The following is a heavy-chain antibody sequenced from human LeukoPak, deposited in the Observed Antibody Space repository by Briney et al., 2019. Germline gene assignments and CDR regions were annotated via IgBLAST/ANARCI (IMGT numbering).Heavy chain of an antibody. Sequence: GGSLRLSCAASGFTFSSYGMHWVRQAPGKGLEWVAVIWYDGSYKYYADSVKGRFTISRDNCKNTLYLQMNSLRAEDTAVYYCAREDCSGNTCQFDYWGQGTLITVSS. D-gene: IGHD2-15*01. V-gene: IGHV3-33*01. CDR3: AREDCSGNTCQFDY. J-gene: IGHJ4*02. CDR2: IWYDGSYK. CDR1: GFTFSSYG.